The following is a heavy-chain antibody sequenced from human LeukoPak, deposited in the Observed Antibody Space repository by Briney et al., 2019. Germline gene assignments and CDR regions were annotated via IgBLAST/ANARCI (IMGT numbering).Heavy chain of an antibody. J-gene: IGHJ4*02. D-gene: IGHD3-16*02. Sequence: ASVKVSCKASGYTFTGYYMHWVRQAPGQGLEWMGWINLNSGGTNYAQKFQGWVTMTRDTSISTAYMELSRLRSDDTAVYYCARAEDYDYVWGSYRWDYWGQGTLVTVSS. CDR1: GYTFTGYY. V-gene: IGHV1-2*04. CDR2: INLNSGGT. CDR3: ARAEDYDYVWGSYRWDY.